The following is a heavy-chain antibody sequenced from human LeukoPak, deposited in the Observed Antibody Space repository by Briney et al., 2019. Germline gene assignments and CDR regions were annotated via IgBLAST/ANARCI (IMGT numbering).Heavy chain of an antibody. J-gene: IGHJ2*01. D-gene: IGHD6-13*01. CDR3: ARAYSSSWRYWYFDL. CDR2: ISSSLNTI. V-gene: IGHV3-48*04. Sequence: GGSLRLSCAASGFTFSIYSMNWVRQAPGKGLEWVSYISSSLNTIYYADSVRGRFTISRDNAKNSLYVQMNSLRAEDTAVYYCARAYSSSWRYWYFDLWGRGTMVTVSS. CDR1: GFTFSIYS.